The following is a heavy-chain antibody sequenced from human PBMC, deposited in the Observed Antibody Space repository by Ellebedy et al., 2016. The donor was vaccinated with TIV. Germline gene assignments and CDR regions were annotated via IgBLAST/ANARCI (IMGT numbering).Heavy chain of an antibody. CDR2: IFYSGST. CDR1: GGSISNYY. J-gene: IGHJ4*02. V-gene: IGHV4-59*01. CDR3: ARTIAVAGTFSFDY. D-gene: IGHD6-19*01. Sequence: GSLRLSCTVSGGSISNYYWSWIRQPPGKGLEWIGSIFYSGSTHYNPSLKSRVTISVDTSKNQFSLKLSSVTAADTAMYFCARTIAVAGTFSFDYWGQGTLVTVSS.